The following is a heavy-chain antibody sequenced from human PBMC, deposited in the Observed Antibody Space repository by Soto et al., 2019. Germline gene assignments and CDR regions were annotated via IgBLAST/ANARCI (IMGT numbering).Heavy chain of an antibody. D-gene: IGHD4-4*01. J-gene: IGHJ6*02. CDR1: EFMFSNFA. Sequence: GGSLRLSCAASEFMFSNFAMNWVRQSPGKGLEWVSGISGSGISTYYTDSVKGRFTISRDNSKNTVFLQMNSLRDEDTAVYYCVKPPVITASYYYYDMDVWGQGTTVTVS. V-gene: IGHV3-23*01. CDR2: ISGSGIST. CDR3: VKPPVITASYYYYDMDV.